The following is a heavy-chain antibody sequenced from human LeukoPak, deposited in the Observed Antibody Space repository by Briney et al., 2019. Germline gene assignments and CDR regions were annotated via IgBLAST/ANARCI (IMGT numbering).Heavy chain of an antibody. CDR3: ATETIGRHYDY. V-gene: IGHV3-21*01. CDR2: IGPTGTDR. CDR1: GFTFSSCG. J-gene: IGHJ4*02. D-gene: IGHD1-14*01. Sequence: PGGSLRLSCAASGFTFSSCGFNWVRQAPGKGLELVSSIGPTGTDRYYADSVRGRFTISRDNAKNSMYLQMDSLRDEDTAVYYCATETIGRHYDYWGQGTLLTVS.